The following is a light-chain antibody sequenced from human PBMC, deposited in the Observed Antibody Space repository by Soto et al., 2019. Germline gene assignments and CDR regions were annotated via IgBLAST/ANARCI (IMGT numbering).Light chain of an antibody. CDR2: EVT. CDR1: SSDVGGYNY. V-gene: IGLV2-8*01. J-gene: IGLJ2*01. CDR3: SSYACSNSIVL. Sequence: QSALTQPPSASGSPGQSVTISCTGTSSDVGGYNYVSWYQQHPGKAPKLMIYEVTKRPSGVPDRFSGSKSGNTASLTVSGVQAEEEADYYCSSYACSNSIVLFGGGTKLTVL.